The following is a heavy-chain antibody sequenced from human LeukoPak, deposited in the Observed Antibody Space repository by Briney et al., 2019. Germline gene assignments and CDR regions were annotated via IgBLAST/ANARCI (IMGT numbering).Heavy chain of an antibody. CDR1: GFTFSRHS. D-gene: IGHD2-2*01. J-gene: IGHJ5*02. V-gene: IGHV3-21*06. CDR3: ARADCSGSTCYLRHSWFDP. CDR2: ISTSSRYI. Sequence: GGSLRLSCAASGFTFSRHSMSWVRQAPGKGLEWVSSISTSSRYIYYRDSVKGRFTISRDDAKNSLYLQMNSLTVEDTAVYYCARADCSGSTCYLRHSWFDPWGQGTLVTVSS.